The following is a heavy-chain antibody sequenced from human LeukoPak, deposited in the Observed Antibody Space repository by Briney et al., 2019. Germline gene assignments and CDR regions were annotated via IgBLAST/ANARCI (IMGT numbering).Heavy chain of an antibody. CDR1: GFIFSSYG. Sequence: GRSLRLSCAASGFIFSSYGMHWVRQAPGKGLEWLGVLSYDGSDKYYAHSVKGRFTISRDSSKNTLYLQMSSLRAEDTAVYYCARGRGDCSGGSCPFTTYMDVWGKGTTVTVSS. D-gene: IGHD2-15*01. CDR2: LSYDGSDK. CDR3: ARGRGDCSGGSCPFTTYMDV. V-gene: IGHV3-30*03. J-gene: IGHJ6*03.